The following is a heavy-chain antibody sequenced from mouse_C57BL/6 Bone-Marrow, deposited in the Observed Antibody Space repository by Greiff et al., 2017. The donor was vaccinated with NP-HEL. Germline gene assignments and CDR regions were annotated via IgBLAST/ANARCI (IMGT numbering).Heavy chain of an antibody. D-gene: IGHD4-1*01. CDR1: GFTFSDYG. V-gene: IGHV5-17*01. CDR3: ARSQTGTVFAY. J-gene: IGHJ3*01. CDR2: ISSGSSTI. Sequence: EVKLVESGGGLVKPGGSLKLSCAASGFTFSDYGMHWVRQAPEKGLEWVAYISSGSSTIYYADTVKGRFTISRDNAKNTLFLQMTSLRSEDTAMYYCARSQTGTVFAYWGQGTLVTVSA.